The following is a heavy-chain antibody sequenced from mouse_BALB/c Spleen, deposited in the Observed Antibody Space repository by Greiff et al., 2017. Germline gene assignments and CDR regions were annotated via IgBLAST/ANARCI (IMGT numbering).Heavy chain of an antibody. V-gene: IGHV1-55*01. Sequence: QVQLQQSGAELVKPGASVKLSCKASGYTFTSYYMYWVKQRPGQGLEWIGDIYPGSGSTNYNEKFKSKATLTVDTSSSTAYMQLSSLASEDSALYYCASDYYGSSFDYWGQGTTLTVSS. CDR1: GYTFTSYY. J-gene: IGHJ2*01. CDR2: IYPGSGST. D-gene: IGHD1-1*01. CDR3: ASDYYGSSFDY.